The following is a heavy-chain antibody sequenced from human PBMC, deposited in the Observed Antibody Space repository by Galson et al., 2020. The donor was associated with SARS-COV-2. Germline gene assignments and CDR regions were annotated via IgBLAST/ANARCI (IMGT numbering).Heavy chain of an antibody. CDR1: GFTFSGSA. D-gene: IGHD2-2*01. J-gene: IGHJ5*02. CDR2: IKIKANNSAT. CDR3: TIGYCSSTTCYPSFDP. V-gene: IGHV3-73*01. Sequence: GGSLSLSCAASGFTFSGSAIHWVRQASGNGLEWVGRIKIKANNSATAYAASVKGRFTLSRDDSKNTAYLQMNSLRSEDTAVYYCTIGYCSSTTCYPSFDPWGQGTLVTVSS.